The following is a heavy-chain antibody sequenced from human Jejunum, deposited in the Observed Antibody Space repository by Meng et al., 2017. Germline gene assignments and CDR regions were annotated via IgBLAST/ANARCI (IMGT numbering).Heavy chain of an antibody. D-gene: IGHD1-26*01. V-gene: IGHV4-61*08. J-gene: IGHJ4*02. CDR2: AST. CDR1: GGSVSSAGYQ. Sequence: GQLQGSGPGLGRPSETLSLICSVSGGSVSSAGYQWSWIRQPPGKGLEWIGYASTNYNPSLKSRVTISVDTSKNQFSLRLTSVTAADTAVYYCARDHMGSLDYWGQGILVTVSS. CDR3: ARDHMGSLDY.